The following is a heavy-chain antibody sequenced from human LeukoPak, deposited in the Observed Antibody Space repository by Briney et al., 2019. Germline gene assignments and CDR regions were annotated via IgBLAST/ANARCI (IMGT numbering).Heavy chain of an antibody. CDR3: ARGPGYSSGWLEEGFDY. V-gene: IGHV3-7*01. J-gene: IGHJ4*02. CDR1: GFTFSSYW. CDR2: IKQDGSEK. Sequence: GGSLRLSCAASGFTFSSYWMSWVRQAPGKGLEWVANIKQDGSEKYYVDSVKGRFTISRDNAKNSLYLQMNSLRAEDTAVYYCARGPGYSSGWLEEGFDYWGQGTLVTVSS. D-gene: IGHD6-19*01.